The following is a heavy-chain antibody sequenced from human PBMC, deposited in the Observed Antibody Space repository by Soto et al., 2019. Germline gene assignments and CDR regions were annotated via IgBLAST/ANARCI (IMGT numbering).Heavy chain of an antibody. Sequence: SGGSLRLSCAASGFTFSPYSMNWARQAPGKGLEWVAYITGSSGVTYYADSVKGRFTISRDNARNSLHLQMKRLRDEDTAVYYCARDNGMAGSFDPWGQGTLVTVSS. CDR3: ARDNGMAGSFDP. J-gene: IGHJ5*02. D-gene: IGHD2-8*01. CDR2: ITGSSGVT. CDR1: GFTFSPYS. V-gene: IGHV3-48*02.